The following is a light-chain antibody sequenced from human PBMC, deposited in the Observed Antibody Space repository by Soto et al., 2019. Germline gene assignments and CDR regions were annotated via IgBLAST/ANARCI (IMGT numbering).Light chain of an antibody. CDR2: GAS. CDR1: QSVSSY. V-gene: IGKV3-15*01. Sequence: EVVMTQSPATLSVSPGERATLSCRASQSVSSYLAWYQQKPGQAPRLLIYGASTRATGIPARFSGSGSGTEFTLTISSLQSEDFAVYYCQQYNNWPPWTFGQGTKVDNK. J-gene: IGKJ1*01. CDR3: QQYNNWPPWT.